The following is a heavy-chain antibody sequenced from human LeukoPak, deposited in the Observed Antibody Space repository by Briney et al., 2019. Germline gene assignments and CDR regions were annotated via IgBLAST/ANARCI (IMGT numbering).Heavy chain of an antibody. Sequence: SETLSLTCTVSGGSISSYYWSWIRQPPGKGLERIGYIYYSGSTNYNPSLKSRVTISVDTSKNQFSLKLSSVTAADTAVYYCGGRLKAAAGAPFDYWGQGTLVTVSS. V-gene: IGHV4-59*01. CDR2: IYYSGST. J-gene: IGHJ4*02. CDR3: GGRLKAAAGAPFDY. CDR1: GGSISSYY. D-gene: IGHD6-13*01.